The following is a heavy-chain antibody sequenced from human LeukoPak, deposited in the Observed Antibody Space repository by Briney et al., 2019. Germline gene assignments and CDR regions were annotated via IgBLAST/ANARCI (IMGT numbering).Heavy chain of an antibody. Sequence: GASVKVSCKASGYTFTSYGISWVRQAPGQGLEWMGWISAYNGNTNYAQKLQGRVTMTTDTSTSTAYMELRSLRSDDTAVYYCAREPPEVAATPVVDWGQGTLVTVSS. CDR1: GYTFTSYG. V-gene: IGHV1-18*01. CDR3: AREPPEVAATPVVD. CDR2: ISAYNGNT. J-gene: IGHJ4*02. D-gene: IGHD2-15*01.